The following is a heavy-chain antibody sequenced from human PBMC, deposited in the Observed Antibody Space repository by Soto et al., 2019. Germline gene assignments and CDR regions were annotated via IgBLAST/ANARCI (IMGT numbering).Heavy chain of an antibody. Sequence: GASVKVSCKASGGTFSNYAITWVRQAPGQGLEWLGRIIPIFGSANYAQKFQGRVTITADESTTTAYMELSSLRSDDTAIYYCGRDSWYLPGIYLDYWGQGALVTVSS. CDR2: IIPIFGSA. V-gene: IGHV1-69*13. J-gene: IGHJ4*02. D-gene: IGHD6-13*01. CDR1: GGTFSNYA. CDR3: GRDSWYLPGIYLDY.